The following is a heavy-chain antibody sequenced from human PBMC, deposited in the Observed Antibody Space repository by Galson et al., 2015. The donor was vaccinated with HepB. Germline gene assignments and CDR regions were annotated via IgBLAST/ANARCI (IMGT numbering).Heavy chain of an antibody. Sequence: SLRLSCAASGFTFSSYAMSWVRQAPGKGLGWVSGISGSGGSTYYRDSVKGRFTISRDNSKNTLYLQMNSLGAEDTAVYYCAKDVEGYTYPYQGHSWGQGTLVTVSS. D-gene: IGHD6-13*01. CDR1: GFTFSSYA. CDR2: ISGSGGST. J-gene: IGHJ4*02. CDR3: AKDVEGYTYPYQGHS. V-gene: IGHV3-23*01.